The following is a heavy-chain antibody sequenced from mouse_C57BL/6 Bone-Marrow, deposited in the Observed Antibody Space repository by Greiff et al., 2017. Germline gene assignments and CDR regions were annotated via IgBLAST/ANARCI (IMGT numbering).Heavy chain of an antibody. J-gene: IGHJ1*03. D-gene: IGHD1-1*01. Sequence: EVQLQQSGPELVKPGASVKISCKASGYSFTGYYMNWVKQSPEKSLEWIGEINPSTGGTTYNQKFKAKATLTVDKSSSTAYMQLQSLTSEDSAVYYCARSSPPGGSSSYWYFDVWGTGTTVTVSS. CDR3: ARSSPPGGSSSYWYFDV. CDR1: GYSFTGYY. V-gene: IGHV1-42*01. CDR2: INPSTGGT.